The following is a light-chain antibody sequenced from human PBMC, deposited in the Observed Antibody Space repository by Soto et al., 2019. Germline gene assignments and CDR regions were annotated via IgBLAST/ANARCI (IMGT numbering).Light chain of an antibody. CDR1: SSDVGGYNS. CDR2: DVS. V-gene: IGLV2-14*01. Sequence: QSALTQPASXXXXXXXXXXXXCTGTSSDVGGYNSVSWYQQHSGKAPRLMIYDVSNRPSGVSNRFSGSKSGNTASLTISGLQAEDEADYYCGSYTSSNSLLFGGGTKLTVL. CDR3: GSYTSSNSLL. J-gene: IGLJ2*01.